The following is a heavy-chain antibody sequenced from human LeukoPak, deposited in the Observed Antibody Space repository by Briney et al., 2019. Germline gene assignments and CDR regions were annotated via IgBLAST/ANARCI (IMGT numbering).Heavy chain of an antibody. CDR1: GFTFSSYA. V-gene: IGHV3-23*01. J-gene: IGHJ4*02. CDR2: ISGSGDST. D-gene: IGHD6-19*01. Sequence: GGSLRLSCAASGFTFSSYAISWARQTPGKGLEWVSGISGSGDSTYYADSVKGRLTISRDNSKNTLYLQMNSLRAEDTAVYYCARRSGIAVAGAFDYWGQGTLVTVSS. CDR3: ARRSGIAVAGAFDY.